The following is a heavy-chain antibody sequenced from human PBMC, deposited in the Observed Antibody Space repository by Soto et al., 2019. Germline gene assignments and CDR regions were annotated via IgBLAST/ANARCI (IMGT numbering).Heavy chain of an antibody. CDR2: ISAYNGNT. CDR3: GRENYYGSGPWY. D-gene: IGHD3-10*01. CDR1: GYTFTSYG. V-gene: IGHV1-18*01. J-gene: IGHJ4*02. Sequence: QVQLVQSGAEVKKPGASVKVSCKASGYTFTSYGISWVRQAPGQGLEWMGWISAYNGNTNYAQKLQGRVTMTTDTSTNLAYMVLRSLRTQDTAVYYRGRENYYGSGPWYSRKGTLVTVSS.